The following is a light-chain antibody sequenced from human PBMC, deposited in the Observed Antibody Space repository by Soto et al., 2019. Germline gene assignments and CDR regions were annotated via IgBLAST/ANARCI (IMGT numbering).Light chain of an antibody. CDR1: TNDIGRYNY. CDR3: ASITGSNTPVV. Sequence: QSVLTQPASVSGSPGQSVTISCAGTTNDIGRYNYVSWYQLHPGKAPKLLISEVINRPSGVPDRFSGSKSGNMASATISGLQPDDEANYYCASITGSNTPVVFGGGTKVTVL. J-gene: IGLJ3*02. V-gene: IGLV2-14*01. CDR2: EVI.